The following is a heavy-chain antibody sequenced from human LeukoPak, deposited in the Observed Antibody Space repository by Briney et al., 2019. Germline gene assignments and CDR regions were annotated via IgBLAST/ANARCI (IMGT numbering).Heavy chain of an antibody. Sequence: GGSLRLSCAASGFTFSSYSMNWVRQAPEKGLEWVSSISSSSSYIYYADSVKGRFTISRDNAKNSLYLQMNSLRAEDTAVYYCARDRVAAGEFDYWGQGTLVTVSS. J-gene: IGHJ4*02. D-gene: IGHD6-25*01. CDR1: GFTFSSYS. V-gene: IGHV3-21*01. CDR2: ISSSSSYI. CDR3: ARDRVAAGEFDY.